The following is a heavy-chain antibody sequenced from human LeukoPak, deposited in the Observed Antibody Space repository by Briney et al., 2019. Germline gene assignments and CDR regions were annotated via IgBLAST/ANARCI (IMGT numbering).Heavy chain of an antibody. Sequence: GGSLRLSCAASGLTFSSYGMHWVRQAPAKGLEWVAFIRYDGSNKYYAGPVKGRFTISRDNSKNTLYLQMNSLRAEDTAVYFFFFKQKTAYDILTGFGFDYWGQGTLVTVSS. V-gene: IGHV3-30*02. D-gene: IGHD3-9*01. CDR1: GLTFSSYG. CDR2: IRYDGSNK. CDR3: FFKQKTAYDILTGFGFDY. J-gene: IGHJ4*02.